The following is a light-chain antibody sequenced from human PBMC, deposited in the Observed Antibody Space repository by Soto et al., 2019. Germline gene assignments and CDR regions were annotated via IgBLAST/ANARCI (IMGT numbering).Light chain of an antibody. CDR3: QSYDRSLTGSKV. J-gene: IGLJ1*01. CDR2: GNS. V-gene: IGLV1-40*01. CDR1: SSNIGAGFD. Sequence: VLTHPPSVSGAPGQRVTISCTGSSSNIGAGFDVHWYQQLPGTAPKLLIYGNSNRPSGVPDRFSGSRSGTSASLAITGLQAEDEADYYCQSYDRSLTGSKVFGSGTKVTVL.